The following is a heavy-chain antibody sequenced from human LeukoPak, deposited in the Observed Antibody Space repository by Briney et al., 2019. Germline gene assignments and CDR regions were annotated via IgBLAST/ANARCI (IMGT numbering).Heavy chain of an antibody. V-gene: IGHV3-53*01. CDR3: ARVSLVRGAPDYYFDY. J-gene: IGHJ4*02. Sequence: PGGSLRLSCAASGFTVSSSYMSWVRQAPGKGLEWVSVICSGGGTYYADSVQGRFTISRDNSKNTLYLQMTSLRPEDTAVYYCARVSLVRGAPDYYFDYWGQGTLVTVSS. CDR1: GFTVSSSY. CDR2: ICSGGGT. D-gene: IGHD3-10*01.